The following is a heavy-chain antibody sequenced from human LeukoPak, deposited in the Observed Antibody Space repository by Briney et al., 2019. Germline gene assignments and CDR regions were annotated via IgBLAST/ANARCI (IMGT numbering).Heavy chain of an antibody. CDR3: ARDLGANDYGDDSPFGY. J-gene: IGHJ4*02. CDR1: GFTFSSFG. Sequence: GGSLRLSCAASGFTFSSFGMHWVRQAPGQGLEWVAFILYVGTNKYYADSVKGRFTISRDNSKNTLYLQMGSLRAEDMAVYYCARDLGANDYGDDSPFGYWGQGTLVTVSS. V-gene: IGHV3-30*02. CDR2: ILYVGTNK. D-gene: IGHD4-17*01.